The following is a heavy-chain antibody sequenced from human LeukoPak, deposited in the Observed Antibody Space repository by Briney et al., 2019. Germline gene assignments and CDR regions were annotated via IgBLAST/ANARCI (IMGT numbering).Heavy chain of an antibody. D-gene: IGHD4-11*01. CDR1: GYSISSGYY. V-gene: IGHV4-38-2*02. CDR3: AREPKDYDYSDLFDY. J-gene: IGHJ4*02. CDR2: IYHSGST. Sequence: SETLSLTCAVSGYSISSGYYWGWIRQPPGKGLEWIGSIYHSGSTYYNPSLKSRVTISVDTSKNQFSLKLSSVTAADTAVYYCAREPKDYDYSDLFDYWGQGTLVTVSS.